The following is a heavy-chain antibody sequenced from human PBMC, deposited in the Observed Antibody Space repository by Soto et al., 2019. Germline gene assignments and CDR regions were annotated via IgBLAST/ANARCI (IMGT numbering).Heavy chain of an antibody. J-gene: IGHJ6*02. D-gene: IGHD2-8*01. CDR3: ARTSLGYCTNGVCSPPGMDV. Sequence: SGPTLVNPTQTLTLTCTFSGFSLSTSGMCVSWIRQPPGKALEWLALIDWDDDKYYSTSLKTRLTISKDTSKNQVVLTMTNMDPVDTATYYCARTSLGYCTNGVCSPPGMDVWGQGTTVTVSS. CDR2: IDWDDDK. V-gene: IGHV2-70*01. CDR1: GFSLSTSGMC.